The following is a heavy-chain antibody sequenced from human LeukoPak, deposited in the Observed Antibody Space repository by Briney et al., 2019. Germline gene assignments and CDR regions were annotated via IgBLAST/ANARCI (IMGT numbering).Heavy chain of an antibody. CDR2: LSGSGGET. CDR1: GITLSNYG. D-gene: IGHD3-10*01. V-gene: IGHV3-23*01. Sequence: GGSLRPSCAVSGITLSNYGMSWVRQAPGKGLEWVAGLSGSGGETNYADSVQGRFTISRDNPKNTLYLQMNSLRAEDTAVYFCAKRGVVIRVFLVGFHKEAYYFDSWGQGALVTVSS. J-gene: IGHJ4*02. CDR3: AKRGVVIRVFLVGFHKEAYYFDS.